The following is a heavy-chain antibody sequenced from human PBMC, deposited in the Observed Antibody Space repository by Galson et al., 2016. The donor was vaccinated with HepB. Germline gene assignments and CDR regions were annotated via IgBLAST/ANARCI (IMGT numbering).Heavy chain of an antibody. CDR2: IYYSGST. D-gene: IGHD4-17*01. CDR3: ARWAPHNGDHGGDYFDF. Sequence: TLSLTCTVSGGSISSGGYYWSWIRQHPGKGLEWIGYIYYSGSTYYNPSLKSRVTISVDKSKNQFSLRLSSVTAADTAVFYCARWAPHNGDHGGDYFDFWGQGTLVTVSS. J-gene: IGHJ4*02. CDR1: GGSISSGGYY. V-gene: IGHV4-31*03.